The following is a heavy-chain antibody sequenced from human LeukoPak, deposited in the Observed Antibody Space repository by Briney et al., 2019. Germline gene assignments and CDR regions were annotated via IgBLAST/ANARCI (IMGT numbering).Heavy chain of an antibody. CDR2: IYPDDSDT. V-gene: IGHV5-51*01. CDR3: ARQGTPESFNY. Sequence: GESLKISCKGSGYSFTSYWIGWVRQMPGRGLEWMGIIYPDDSDTKYSPSFQGQVTISADKSITTAYLQWTSLKASDTAMYFCARQGTPESFNYWGQGTLVTVSS. CDR1: GYSFTSYW. J-gene: IGHJ4*02. D-gene: IGHD3-10*01.